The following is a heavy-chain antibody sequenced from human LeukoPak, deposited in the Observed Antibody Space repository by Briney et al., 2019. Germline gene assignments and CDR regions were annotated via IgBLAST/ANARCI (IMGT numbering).Heavy chain of an antibody. CDR3: ARAVGATLSGFDY. J-gene: IGHJ4*02. V-gene: IGHV3-21*01. CDR1: GFTFSSYS. Sequence: GGSLRLSCAASGFTFSSYSMNWVRQAPGEGLEWVSYISTGSNYIYYADSVKGRFTISRDNAKNSLYLQMNSLRAEDTAVYYCARAVGATLSGFDYWGQGTLVTVSS. CDR2: ISTGSNYI. D-gene: IGHD1-26*01.